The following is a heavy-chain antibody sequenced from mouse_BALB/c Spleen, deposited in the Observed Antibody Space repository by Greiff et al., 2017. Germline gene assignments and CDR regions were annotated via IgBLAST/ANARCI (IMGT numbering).Heavy chain of an antibody. CDR1: GYTFTSYV. J-gene: IGHJ3*01. CDR3: ARAITGAWFAY. D-gene: IGHD2-4*01. Sequence: EVKLVESGPELVKPGASVKMSCKASGYTFTSYVMHWVKQKPGQGLEWIGYINPYNDGTKYNEKFKGKATLTSDKSSSTAYMELSSLTSEDSAVYYCARAITGAWFAYWGQGTLVTVSA. V-gene: IGHV1-14*01. CDR2: INPYNDGT.